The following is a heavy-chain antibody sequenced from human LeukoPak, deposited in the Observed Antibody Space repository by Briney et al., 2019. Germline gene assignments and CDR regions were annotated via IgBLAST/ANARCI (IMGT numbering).Heavy chain of an antibody. J-gene: IGHJ5*02. Sequence: RASVKVSCKASGYTFTSYGISWVRQAPGQGLEWMGWISAYNGNTNYAQKFQGRVTMTRDTSISTAYMELSRLRSDDTAVYYCARDLTRGSGSFDPWGQGTLVTVSS. CDR1: GYTFTSYG. D-gene: IGHD3-10*01. V-gene: IGHV1-18*01. CDR3: ARDLTRGSGSFDP. CDR2: ISAYNGNT.